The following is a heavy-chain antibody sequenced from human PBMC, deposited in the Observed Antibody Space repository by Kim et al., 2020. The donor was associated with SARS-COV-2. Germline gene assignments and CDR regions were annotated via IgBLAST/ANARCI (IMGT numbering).Heavy chain of an antibody. D-gene: IGHD6-6*01. CDR3: SKEETSSSPFHY. J-gene: IGHJ4*02. CDR1: GFTFSNYA. Sequence: GGSLRLSCAGSGFTFSNYAMSWVRQAPGKGLEWVSLIRAPGNPTHYAGSVKGRFTISRDNSRNKLYLQMNSLRVEDTAVYYCSKEETSSSPFHYWGQGILVTVSS. V-gene: IGHV3-23*01. CDR2: IRAPGNPT.